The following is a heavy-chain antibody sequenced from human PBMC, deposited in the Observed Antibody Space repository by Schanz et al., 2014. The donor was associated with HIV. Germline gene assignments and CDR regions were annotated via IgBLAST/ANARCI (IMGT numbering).Heavy chain of an antibody. CDR3: ARDRPVIVGATRADGGTDFDY. CDR2: ISAYNGNT. Sequence: QVQEVQSGRETKKPGDSVKVSCRTSGYGFTGFGISWVRQAPGQGLEWMGWISAYNGNTNYAQKFQGRLTMTTDTSTSTAYMELRSLRSDDTAVYYCARDRPVIVGATRADGGTDFDYWGQGTLVTVSS. J-gene: IGHJ4*02. CDR1: GYGFTGFG. V-gene: IGHV1-18*01. D-gene: IGHD1-26*01.